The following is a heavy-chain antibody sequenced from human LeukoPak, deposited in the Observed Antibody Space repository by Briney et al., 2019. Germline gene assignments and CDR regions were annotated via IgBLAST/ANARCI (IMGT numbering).Heavy chain of an antibody. Sequence: ASVKVSCKASGYTFTSYGISWVRQAPGQGLEWMGWISAYNGNTNYAQKLQGRVTMTTDTSTSTAYMELRSLRSDDTAVYYCARDRGYYGGNSYFDHWGQGNLVTVSS. V-gene: IGHV1-18*01. CDR2: ISAYNGNT. CDR1: GYTFTSYG. D-gene: IGHD4-23*01. J-gene: IGHJ4*02. CDR3: ARDRGYYGGNSYFDH.